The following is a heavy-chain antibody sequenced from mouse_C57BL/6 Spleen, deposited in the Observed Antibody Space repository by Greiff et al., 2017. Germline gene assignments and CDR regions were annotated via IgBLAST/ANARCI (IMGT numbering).Heavy chain of an antibody. V-gene: IGHV1-80*01. J-gene: IGHJ2*01. CDR1: GYAFSSYW. Sequence: VQLQESGAELVKPGASVKISCKASGYAFSSYWMNWVKQRPGKGLEWIGQIYPGDGDTNYNGKFKGKATLTADKSSSTAYMQLSSLTSEDSAVYFCASRTGTGYFDYWGQGTTLTVSS. D-gene: IGHD4-1*01. CDR3: ASRTGTGYFDY. CDR2: IYPGDGDT.